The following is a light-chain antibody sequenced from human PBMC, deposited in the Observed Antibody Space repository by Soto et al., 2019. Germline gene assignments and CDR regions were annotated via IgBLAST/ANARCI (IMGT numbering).Light chain of an antibody. Sequence: EIVLTQSPGTLSLSPGERATLSCRASQSVSSSYLAWYQQKPGQAPRLLIYGASSRATGIPDRFSGSGSGTDFTLTISRLEPEDFAVYYCQHYDHLPPLTFGGGTKVAIK. CDR1: QSVSSSY. V-gene: IGKV3-20*01. CDR3: QHYDHLPPLT. CDR2: GAS. J-gene: IGKJ4*01.